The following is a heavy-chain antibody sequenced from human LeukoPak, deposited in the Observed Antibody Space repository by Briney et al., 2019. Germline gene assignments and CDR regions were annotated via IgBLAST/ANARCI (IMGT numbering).Heavy chain of an antibody. V-gene: IGHV1-18*01. D-gene: IGHD3-16*02. J-gene: IGHJ3*02. CDR2: ISAYNGNT. CDR1: GYTFTSYG. Sequence: ASVKVSCKASGYTFTSYGIRWVRQAPGQGLEWMGWISAYNGNTNYAQKLQGRVTMTTDTSTSTAYMELRSLRSEDTAVYYCARPRIMITFGGVIVIGDDAFDIWGQGTMVTVSS. CDR3: ARPRIMITFGGVIVIGDDAFDI.